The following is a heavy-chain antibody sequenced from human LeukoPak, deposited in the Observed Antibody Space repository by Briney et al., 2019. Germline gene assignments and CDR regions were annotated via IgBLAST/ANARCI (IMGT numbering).Heavy chain of an antibody. CDR1: GGTFSSYA. V-gene: IGHV1-69*05. D-gene: IGHD5-24*01. CDR3: ARGRDGYNPHYYFDY. Sequence: GSSVKVSYKASGGTFSSYAIGWVRQAPGQGREWMGGIIPIFGTANYAQKFQGRVTITTDESTSTAYMELSSLRSEDTAVYYCARGRDGYNPHYYFDYWGQGTLVTVPS. CDR2: IIPIFGTA. J-gene: IGHJ4*02.